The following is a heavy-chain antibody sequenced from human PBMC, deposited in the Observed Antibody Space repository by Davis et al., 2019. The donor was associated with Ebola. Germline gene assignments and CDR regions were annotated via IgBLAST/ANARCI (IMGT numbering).Heavy chain of an antibody. D-gene: IGHD5-18*01. CDR3: ARTQATAMANPYYYYGMDV. Sequence: PSETLSLTCTVSGGSISSYYWNWIRQPAGKGLEWIGRIYTSGSTNYNPSLKSRVTMSVDTSKNQFSLKLSSVTAADTAVYYCARTQATAMANPYYYYGMDVWGQGTTVTVSS. CDR2: IYTSGST. CDR1: GGSISSYY. V-gene: IGHV4-4*07. J-gene: IGHJ6*02.